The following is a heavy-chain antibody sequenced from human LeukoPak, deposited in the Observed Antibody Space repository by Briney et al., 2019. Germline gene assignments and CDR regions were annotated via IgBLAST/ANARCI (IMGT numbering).Heavy chain of an antibody. CDR1: GYTFSGYY. V-gene: IGHV1-2*02. J-gene: IGHJ4*02. CDR2: INPNSGGS. Sequence: ASVKVSGNASGYTFSGYYMHWVRQAPGQGLEWMGWINPNSGGSNYAQKFQGRVTMTRDTSISTAYMELSRLRSDDTAVYYCASIAAAGLPIDYWGQGTLVTVSS. D-gene: IGHD6-13*01. CDR3: ASIAAAGLPIDY.